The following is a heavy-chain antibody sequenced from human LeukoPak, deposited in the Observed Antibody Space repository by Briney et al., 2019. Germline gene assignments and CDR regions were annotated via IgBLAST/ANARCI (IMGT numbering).Heavy chain of an antibody. CDR3: AKDQITIFGVVRRTD. J-gene: IGHJ4*02. CDR2: IRYDGSNK. CDR1: GFTFSSYG. Sequence: GGSLRLSCVASGFTFSSYGMHWVRQAPGKGLEWVAFIRYDGSNKYYADSVKGRFTISRDNSKNTLYLQMNSLRAEDTAVYYCAKDQITIFGVVRRTDWGQGTLVTVSS. V-gene: IGHV3-30*02. D-gene: IGHD3-3*01.